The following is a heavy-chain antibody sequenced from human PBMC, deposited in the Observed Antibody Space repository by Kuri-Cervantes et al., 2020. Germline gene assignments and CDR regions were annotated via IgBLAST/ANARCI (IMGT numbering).Heavy chain of an antibody. CDR2: ISYDGSNK. D-gene: IGHD1-26*01. J-gene: IGHJ6*02. V-gene: IGHV3-30*19. CDR3: AKGGSYFNYYGMDV. CDR1: GFTFSSYG. Sequence: GESLKISCAASGFTFSSYGMHWVRQAPGKGLEWVAVISYDGSNKYHADSVKGRFTISRDNSKNTLYLQMNSLRAEDTAVYYCAKGGSYFNYYGMDVWGQGTTVTVSS.